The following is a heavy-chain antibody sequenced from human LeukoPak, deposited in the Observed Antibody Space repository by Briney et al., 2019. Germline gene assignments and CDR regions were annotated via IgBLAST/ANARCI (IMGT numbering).Heavy chain of an antibody. D-gene: IGHD6-13*01. V-gene: IGHV3-30*18. CDR3: AKDLNTAAADY. J-gene: IGHJ4*02. CDR2: ISYDGSNK. Sequence: GGSLRLSCAASGFTFSSYGMHWVRQAPGKGLEWVAVISYDGSNKYYADSVKGRFTISRDNSKNTLYLQMNSLRAEDTAVYYCAKDLNTAAADYWGQGTLVTVSS. CDR1: GFTFSSYG.